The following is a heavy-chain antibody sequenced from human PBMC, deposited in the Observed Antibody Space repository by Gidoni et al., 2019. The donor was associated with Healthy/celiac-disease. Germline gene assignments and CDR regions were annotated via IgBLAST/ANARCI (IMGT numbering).Heavy chain of an antibody. Sequence: EVQLVESGGGLVQPGGSRILSCAASGFSFRRYAMHWVRQAPGKGLEYVSAISSHGGSTYYANSVKGRFTISRDNSKNTLYLQMGSLRAEDMAVYYCASFSSSSVDAFDIWGQGTMVTVSS. V-gene: IGHV3-64*01. D-gene: IGHD6-6*01. CDR2: ISSHGGST. CDR3: ASFSSSSVDAFDI. CDR1: GFSFRRYA. J-gene: IGHJ3*02.